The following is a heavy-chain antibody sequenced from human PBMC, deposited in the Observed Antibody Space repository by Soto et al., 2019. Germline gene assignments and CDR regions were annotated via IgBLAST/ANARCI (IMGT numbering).Heavy chain of an antibody. D-gene: IGHD1-26*01. CDR1: GYSVSDYF. CDR3: ARIKWGLDYYNGMDV. CDR2: INPKSAAT. V-gene: IGHV1-2*02. Sequence: QVQLVQSGAEVKKSGASVKVSCKASGYSVSDYFIQWVRQAPGQGLEWVAWINPKSAATNYAKKFQGRVSLHWDTSFSTAYMELTRLRPDATAVYYCARIKWGLDYYNGMDVWGQGTTVIVSS. J-gene: IGHJ6*02.